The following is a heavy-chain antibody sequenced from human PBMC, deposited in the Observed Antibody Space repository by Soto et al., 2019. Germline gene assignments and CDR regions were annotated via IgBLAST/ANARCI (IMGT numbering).Heavy chain of an antibody. Sequence: SETLSLTCTVSGGSISSSSYYWGWIRQPPGKGLEWIGSIYYSGSTYYNPSLKSRVTISVDTSKNQFSLKLSSVTAADTAVYYCARIHRPGVATVENDDWGQGTLVTVSS. V-gene: IGHV4-39*01. CDR2: IYYSGST. CDR3: ARIHRPGVATVENDD. J-gene: IGHJ4*02. CDR1: GGSISSSSYY. D-gene: IGHD5-12*01.